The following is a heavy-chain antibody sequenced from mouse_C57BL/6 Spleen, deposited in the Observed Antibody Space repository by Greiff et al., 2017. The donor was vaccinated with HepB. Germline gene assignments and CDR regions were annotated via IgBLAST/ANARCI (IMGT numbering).Heavy chain of an antibody. CDR2: ISNLAYSI. CDR1: GFSFSDYG. V-gene: IGHV5-15*01. D-gene: IGHD2-4*01. J-gene: IGHJ2*01. CDR3: ARLRDYDDYLDY. Sequence: EVKLVESGGGLVQPGGSLYLSCAASGFSFSDYGMAWVRQAPRKGPEWVAFISNLAYSIYYAATVTGRFTISKENAKKTMYLEMSSLRSENTAMYYGARLRDYDDYLDYGGQGTTLTVSS.